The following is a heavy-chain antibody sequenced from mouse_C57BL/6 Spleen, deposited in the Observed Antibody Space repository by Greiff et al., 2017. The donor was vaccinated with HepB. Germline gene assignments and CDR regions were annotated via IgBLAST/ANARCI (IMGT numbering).Heavy chain of an antibody. V-gene: IGHV1-55*01. CDR3: ARESRNWAWFAY. CDR1: GYTFTSYW. CDR2: IYPGSGST. D-gene: IGHD4-1*01. Sequence: QVQLQQPGAELVKPGASVKMSCKASGYTFTSYWITWVKQRPGQGLEWIGDIYPGSGSTNYNEKFKSKATLTVDTSSSTAYMQLSSLTSEDSAVYYCARESRNWAWFAYWGQGTLVTVSA. J-gene: IGHJ3*01.